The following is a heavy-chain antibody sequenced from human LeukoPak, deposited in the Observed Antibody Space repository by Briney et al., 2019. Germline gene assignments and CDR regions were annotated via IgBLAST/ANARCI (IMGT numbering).Heavy chain of an antibody. CDR1: GFTFSSYA. D-gene: IGHD3-16*02. V-gene: IGHV3-30*14. Sequence: GRSLRLSCAASGFTFSSYAMHWVRQAPGKGLEWVAVISYDGSNKYYADSVKGRFTISRDNSKNTLYFQMNSLRAEDTAVYYCASFYHYGMDVWGQGTTVTVSS. J-gene: IGHJ6*02. CDR3: ASFYHYGMDV. CDR2: ISYDGSNK.